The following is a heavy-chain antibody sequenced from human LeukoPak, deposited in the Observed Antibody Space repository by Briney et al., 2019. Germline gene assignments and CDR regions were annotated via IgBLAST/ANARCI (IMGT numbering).Heavy chain of an antibody. CDR1: GYTFTSCD. Sequence: SCKASGYTFTSCDINWVRQATGQGLEWVATIKEDGSDKFYVDSVKGRFTISRDNAKNSLYLQMNSLRAEDTAVYYCARDLSMGNTVLDYWGQGILVTVSS. V-gene: IGHV3-7*01. CDR2: IKEDGSDK. CDR3: ARDLSMGNTVLDY. J-gene: IGHJ4*02. D-gene: IGHD4/OR15-4a*01.